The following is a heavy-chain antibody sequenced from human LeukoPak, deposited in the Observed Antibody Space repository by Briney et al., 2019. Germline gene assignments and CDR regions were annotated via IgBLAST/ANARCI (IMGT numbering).Heavy chain of an antibody. Sequence: PGGSLRLPCAASGFTFSRYWMSWVRQAPGQGLEWVAVISYDGSNKYHADSVKGRFTISRDNSKKSLYLQMNSLRPEDTALYYCARDPVSIGSRMNSDYWGQGTLVTVSS. CDR2: ISYDGSNK. CDR3: ARDPVSIGSRMNSDY. CDR1: GFTFSRYW. V-gene: IGHV3-30*03. J-gene: IGHJ4*02. D-gene: IGHD3-10*01.